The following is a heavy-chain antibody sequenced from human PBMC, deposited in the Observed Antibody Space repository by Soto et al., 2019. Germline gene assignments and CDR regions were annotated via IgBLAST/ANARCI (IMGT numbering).Heavy chain of an antibody. CDR2: VTASGGST. D-gene: IGHD3-16*02. CDR1: GFIFSTHA. Sequence: EVQLLESGGGLVQPGGSLRLSCEASGFIFSTHAMSWVRQAPGKGLEWVSGVTASGGSTYYADSVKGRFSMSRDNSKNTLYLQMSSLRAEDTAVYYCAKDRWLIVNYFDYWGQGTLVTVSS. CDR3: AKDRWLIVNYFDY. V-gene: IGHV3-23*01. J-gene: IGHJ4*02.